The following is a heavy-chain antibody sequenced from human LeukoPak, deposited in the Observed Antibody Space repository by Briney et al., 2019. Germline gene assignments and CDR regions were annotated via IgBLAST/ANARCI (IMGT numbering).Heavy chain of an antibody. CDR2: ILYDGSNK. CDR3: ARDLSKGGALDY. CDR1: GFTFSTSA. Sequence: PGGALRLSCAASGFTFSTSAMHWVRQAPGKGLEWVAAILYDGSNKYYADSVKGRFTISRDNSKNTLYLQMNSLRAEDTAVYYCARDLSKGGALDYWGQGTLVTVSS. V-gene: IGHV3-30*01. D-gene: IGHD2-21*01. J-gene: IGHJ4*02.